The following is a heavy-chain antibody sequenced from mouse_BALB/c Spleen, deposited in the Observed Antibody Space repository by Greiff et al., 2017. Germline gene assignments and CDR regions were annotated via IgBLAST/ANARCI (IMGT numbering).Heavy chain of an antibody. CDR3: ASLYWFAY. V-gene: IGHV1-7*01. CDR2: INPSTGYT. D-gene: IGHD6-1*01. CDR1: GYTFTSYW. Sequence: QVQLKESGAELAKPGASVKMSCKASGYTFTSYWMHWVKQRPGQGLEWIGYINPSTGYTEYNQKFKDKATLTADKSSSTDYMQLSSLTSEDSAVYYCASLYWFAYWGQGTLVTVSA. J-gene: IGHJ3*01.